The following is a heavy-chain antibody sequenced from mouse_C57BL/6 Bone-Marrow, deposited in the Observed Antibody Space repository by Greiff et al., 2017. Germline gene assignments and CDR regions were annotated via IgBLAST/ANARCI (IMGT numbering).Heavy chain of an antibody. CDR1: GYTFTDYE. J-gene: IGHJ2*01. CDR2: IDPETGGT. CDR3: TRDGRYFDY. Sequence: QVQLQQSGAELVRPGASVTLSCKASGYTFTDYEMHWVKQTPVHGLEWIGAIDPETGGTAYNQKFKGKAILTADKSSSTAYMELRSLTSEDSAVYYCTRDGRYFDYGGQGPTRTVAS. D-gene: IGHD2-3*01. V-gene: IGHV1-15*01.